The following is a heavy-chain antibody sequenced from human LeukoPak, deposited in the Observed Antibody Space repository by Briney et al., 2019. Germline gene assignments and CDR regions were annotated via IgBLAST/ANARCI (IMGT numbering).Heavy chain of an antibody. CDR3: ATDIAVADPLDY. CDR1: GYTLTELS. D-gene: IGHD6-19*01. CDR2: FDPEDGET. J-gene: IGHJ4*02. V-gene: IGHV1-24*01. Sequence: ASVKVSCKVSGYTLTELSMHWVRQAPGKGLEWMGGFDPEDGETIYAQKFQGRVTMTEDTSTDTAYMELSRLRSEDTAVYYCATDIAVADPLDYWGQGTLVTVSS.